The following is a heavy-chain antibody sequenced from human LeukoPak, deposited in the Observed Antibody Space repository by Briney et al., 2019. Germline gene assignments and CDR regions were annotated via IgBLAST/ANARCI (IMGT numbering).Heavy chain of an antibody. V-gene: IGHV3-48*04. J-gene: IGHJ4*02. D-gene: IGHD3-10*01. CDR2: ISSSSSTI. CDR3: ARHHYYGSGSYSSFDY. Sequence: GGSLRLSCAASGFTFSSYAMSWVRQAPGKGLEWVSYISSSSSTIYYADSVKGRFTISRDNAKNSLYLQVNSLRAEDTAVYYCARHHYYGSGSYSSFDYWGQGTLVTVSS. CDR1: GFTFSSYA.